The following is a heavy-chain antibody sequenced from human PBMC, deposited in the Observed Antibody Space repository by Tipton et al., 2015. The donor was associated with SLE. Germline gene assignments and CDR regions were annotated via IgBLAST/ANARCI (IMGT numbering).Heavy chain of an antibody. CDR1: GYTFSNYD. CDR2: ISANSGNT. J-gene: IGHJ4*02. D-gene: IGHD1-26*01. V-gene: IGHV1-18*01. Sequence: QVQLVQSGAEVKKPGASVKVSCKASGYTFSNYDISWVRQAPGQGLEWMGWISANSGNTNYAQKLQGRVIMTTDTSTSTAYMELRSLRSDDTAVYYCARGGIGWEPLDYWGQGTLVTVSS. CDR3: ARGGIGWEPLDY.